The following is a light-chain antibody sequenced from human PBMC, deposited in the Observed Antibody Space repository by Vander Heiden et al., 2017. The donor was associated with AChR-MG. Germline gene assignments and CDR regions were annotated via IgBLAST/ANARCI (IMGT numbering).Light chain of an antibody. CDR3: ATWDSSLNTMV. CDR2: ANN. CDR1: SSNSGQNY. J-gene: IGLJ2*01. V-gene: IGLV1-51*02. Sequence: QSVLTQPPSVSAASGQKVTISCPGGSSNSGQNYVSWYQRVPGAAPKLFIYANNKRPSGIPDRFSGSKSGTSATLDITGLQTGDEAEYYCATWDSSLNTMVFGGGTELTVL.